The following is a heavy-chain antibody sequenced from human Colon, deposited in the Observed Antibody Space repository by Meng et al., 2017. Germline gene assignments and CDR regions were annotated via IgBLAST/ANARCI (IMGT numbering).Heavy chain of an antibody. D-gene: IGHD3-16*01. CDR2: MQTTGTT. CDR1: GGSISGSYY. V-gene: IGHV4-61*02. CDR3: ARWGRGIAFDP. Sequence: QVPLQESGPGLVKPSQTLSLTCTVSGGSISGSYYWNWVRQPAGKGLEWIGRMQTTGTTNYNPSLKSRVTMSADTSKNQLFLSLTSVTAEDTAVYYCARWGRGIAFDPWGQGILVTVSS. J-gene: IGHJ5*02.